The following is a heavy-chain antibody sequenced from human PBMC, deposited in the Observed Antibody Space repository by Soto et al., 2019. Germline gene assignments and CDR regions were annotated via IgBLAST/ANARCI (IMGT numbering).Heavy chain of an antibody. Sequence: ASVKVSCKASGYTFTGYYMHWVRQAPGQGLEWMGWINPNSGGTNYAQKFQGWVTMTRDTSISTAYMELSRLRSDDTAVYYCARGAEIAYYYYAMDVWGQGTTVTVS. D-gene: IGHD2-21*01. CDR1: GYTFTGYY. CDR3: ARGAEIAYYYYAMDV. V-gene: IGHV1-2*04. CDR2: INPNSGGT. J-gene: IGHJ6*02.